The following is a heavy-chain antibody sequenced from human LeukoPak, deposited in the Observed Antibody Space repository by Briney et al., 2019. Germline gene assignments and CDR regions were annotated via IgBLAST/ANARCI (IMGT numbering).Heavy chain of an antibody. CDR3: ARGSSYYDSSGYFFDY. V-gene: IGHV6-1*01. D-gene: IGHD3-22*01. Sequence: SQTLSLTCAISGDSVSSNSAAWHWIRQSPSRGLEWLGRTYYRSKWYNDYAVSVKSRITINPDTSKNQFSLQLNSVTPEDTAVYYCARGSSYYDSSGYFFDYWGQGTLVTVSS. CDR2: TYYRSKWYN. CDR1: GDSVSSNSAA. J-gene: IGHJ4*02.